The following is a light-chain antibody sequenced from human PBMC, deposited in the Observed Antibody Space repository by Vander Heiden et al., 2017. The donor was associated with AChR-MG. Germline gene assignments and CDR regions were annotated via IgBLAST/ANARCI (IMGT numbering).Light chain of an antibody. CDR1: ETINSY. Sequence: DIQMTQSPTSLSASVGDRVTITCRASETINSYLNWYQQKTGKAPRLLIYAASNLVSGVPLRFSGSGSGTHFTLTITSLEPEDFATYYCQQSFGSPRTFGQGTRLDIK. CDR3: QQSFGSPRT. CDR2: AAS. V-gene: IGKV1-39*01. J-gene: IGKJ2*01.